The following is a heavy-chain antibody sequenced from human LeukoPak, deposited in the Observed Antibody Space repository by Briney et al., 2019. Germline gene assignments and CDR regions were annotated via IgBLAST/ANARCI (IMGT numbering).Heavy chain of an antibody. Sequence: GGSLRLSCAASDFTVGTNFMSWVSQAPGKGLEWVSVIHSGGTTFYADSVKGRFTISRDNSKNTLYLQMNSLRAEDTAMYYCVPGHYAGSASWGQGTLVTVSS. CDR1: DFTVGTNF. J-gene: IGHJ5*02. D-gene: IGHD2-2*01. V-gene: IGHV3-53*01. CDR2: IHSGGTT. CDR3: VPGHYAGSAS.